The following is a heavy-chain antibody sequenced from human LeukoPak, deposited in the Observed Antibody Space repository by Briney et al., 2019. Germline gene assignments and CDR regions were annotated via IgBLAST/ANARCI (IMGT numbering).Heavy chain of an antibody. Sequence: PSETLSLTCTVSGVSISSSNSYWGWIRQPPGKGLEWIGSIYYSGNTYYNASLKSQVSISIDTSKNQFSLRLTSVTAADTAVYYCARVFDPPLQGIAVAGDTGAPFDYWGQGTLVTVSS. V-gene: IGHV4-39*01. CDR3: ARVFDPPLQGIAVAGDTGAPFDY. D-gene: IGHD6-19*01. CDR2: IYYSGNT. CDR1: GVSISSSNSY. J-gene: IGHJ4*02.